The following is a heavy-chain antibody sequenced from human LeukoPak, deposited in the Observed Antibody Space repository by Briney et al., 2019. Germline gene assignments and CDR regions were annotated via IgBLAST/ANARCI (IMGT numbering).Heavy chain of an antibody. V-gene: IGHV3-53*01. CDR3: ARVGVVPAAIPDGFDI. D-gene: IGHD2-2*01. Sequence: GGSLRLSCAASGFTVSSNYMSWVRQAPGKGLEWVSVIYSGGSTCYADSVKGRFTISRDNSKNTLYLQMNSLTAEDTAVYYCARVGVVPAAIPDGFDIWGQGTMVTVSS. J-gene: IGHJ3*02. CDR2: IYSGGST. CDR1: GFTVSSNY.